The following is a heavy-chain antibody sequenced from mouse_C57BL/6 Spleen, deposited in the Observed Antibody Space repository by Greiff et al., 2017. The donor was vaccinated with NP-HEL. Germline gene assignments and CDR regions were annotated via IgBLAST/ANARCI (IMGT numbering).Heavy chain of an antibody. CDR2: ISSGSSTI. CDR3: ARSGMVRGFAY. V-gene: IGHV5-17*01. Sequence: EVHLVESGGGLVKPGGSLKLSCAASGFTFSDYGMHWVRQAPEKGLEWVAYISSGSSTIYYADTVKGRFTISRDNAKNTLFLQMTSLRSEDTAMYYCARSGMVRGFAYWGQGTLVTVSA. D-gene: IGHD2-3*01. CDR1: GFTFSDYG. J-gene: IGHJ3*01.